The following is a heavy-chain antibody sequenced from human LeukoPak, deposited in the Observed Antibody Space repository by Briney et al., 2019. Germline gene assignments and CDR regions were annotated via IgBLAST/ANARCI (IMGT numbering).Heavy chain of an antibody. Sequence: SETLSLTCAVYGGSFSGYYWSWIRQPPGKGLEWIGEINHSGSTNYNPSLTSRVTISVDTSKNQFSLKLSSVTAADTAVYYCARGRAPGMATIWYWGQGTLVTVSS. CDR2: INHSGST. CDR1: GGSFSGYY. CDR3: ARGRAPGMATIWY. J-gene: IGHJ4*02. V-gene: IGHV4-34*01. D-gene: IGHD5-24*01.